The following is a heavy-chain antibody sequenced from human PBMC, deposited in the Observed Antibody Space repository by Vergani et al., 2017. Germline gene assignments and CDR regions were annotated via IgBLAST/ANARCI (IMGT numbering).Heavy chain of an antibody. V-gene: IGHV3-30*18. CDR1: GFTFSSYG. J-gene: IGHJ6*02. D-gene: IGHD3-10*01. Sequence: QVQLVESGGGVVQPGRSLRLSCAASGFTFSSYGMHWVRQAPGKGLEWVAVISYDGSNKYYADSVKGRFTISRDNSKNTLYLQMNSLRAEDTAVYYCAKSLGRDGSGTYYKGGMDVWGQGTTVTVSS. CDR2: ISYDGSNK. CDR3: AKSLGRDGSGTYYKGGMDV.